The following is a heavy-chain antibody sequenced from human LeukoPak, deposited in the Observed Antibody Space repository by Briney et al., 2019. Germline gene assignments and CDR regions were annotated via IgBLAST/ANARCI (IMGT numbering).Heavy chain of an antibody. CDR2: INHSGST. CDR1: GGSISSYY. CDR3: ARSTAMAAFDI. J-gene: IGHJ3*02. Sequence: SETLSLTCTVSGGSISSYYWSWIRQPPGKGLEWIGEINHSGSTNYNPSLKSRVTISVDTSKNQFSLKLSSVTAADTAVYYCARSTAMAAFDIWGQGTMVTVSS. V-gene: IGHV4-34*01. D-gene: IGHD5-18*01.